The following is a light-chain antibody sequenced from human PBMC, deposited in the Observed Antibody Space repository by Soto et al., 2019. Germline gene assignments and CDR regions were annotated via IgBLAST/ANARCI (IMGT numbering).Light chain of an antibody. Sequence: DIVMTQSPDSLAVCLSERATINCKSSQSLFFSSNNRNFLAWYQQKPGQPPKLLFYWASTRESGVPDRFSGSGSGTDFTLTISSLQAEDVAVYYCQQYYRNPLTFGQGTKLEIK. CDR1: QSLFFSSNNRNF. V-gene: IGKV4-1*01. J-gene: IGKJ2*01. CDR2: WAS. CDR3: QQYYRNPLT.